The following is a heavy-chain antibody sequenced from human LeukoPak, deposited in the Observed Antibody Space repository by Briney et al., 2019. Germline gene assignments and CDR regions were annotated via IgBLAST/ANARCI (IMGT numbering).Heavy chain of an antibody. D-gene: IGHD3-10*01. V-gene: IGHV3-7*01. Sequence: GGSLKLSCVASGFSFNTYWMSWVRQAPGKGLEWVANIKQNGSEQYYVDSVKGRFTISRDNAKNSVYLQMNRLRVEDTAVYYRAKAPDASGSYKFTWFDPWGQGTLVTVSS. J-gene: IGHJ5*02. CDR1: GFSFNTYW. CDR3: AKAPDASGSYKFTWFDP. CDR2: IKQNGSEQ.